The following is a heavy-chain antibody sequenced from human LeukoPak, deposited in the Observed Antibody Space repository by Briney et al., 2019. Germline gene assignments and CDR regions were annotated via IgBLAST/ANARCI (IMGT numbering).Heavy chain of an antibody. Sequence: SETLSLTCTVCGGSINGHYWGWIRQPQGKGLEWIGYIHYSGRTDHQRSLNSQLTLSVDTSKSRISLKLRSVSAADTAVYYCVRENYFDKWGQGTLVTVSS. V-gene: IGHV4-59*11. CDR3: VRENYFDK. J-gene: IGHJ4*02. CDR2: IHYSGRT. CDR1: GGSINGHY.